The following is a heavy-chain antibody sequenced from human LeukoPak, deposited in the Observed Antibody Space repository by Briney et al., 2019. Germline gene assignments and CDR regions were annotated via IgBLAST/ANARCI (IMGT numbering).Heavy chain of an antibody. J-gene: IGHJ4*02. D-gene: IGHD2-2*01. Sequence: GGSLRLSCAASGFTFSTYAMSWVRQAPGKGLEWVSSISGSDGSTHYADSVKGRFTVSRDDSKNTLSLQMNSLRAADTAVYYCAKGRGDCGTTGCPTPFDSWGQGTLVTVSS. V-gene: IGHV3-23*01. CDR3: AKGRGDCGTTGCPTPFDS. CDR1: GFTFSTYA. CDR2: ISGSDGST.